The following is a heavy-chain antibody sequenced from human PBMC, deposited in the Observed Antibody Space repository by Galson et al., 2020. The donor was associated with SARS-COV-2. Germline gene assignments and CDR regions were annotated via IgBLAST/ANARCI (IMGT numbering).Heavy chain of an antibody. D-gene: IGHD6-19*01. CDR2: IYTSGST. Sequence: TLSLTCTVSGGSISSYYWSWIRQPAGKGLEWIGRIYTSGSTNYNPSLKSRVTMSVDTSKNQFSLKLSSVTAADTAVYYCARGGIAVAGTSFDPWGQGTLVTVSS. V-gene: IGHV4-4*07. CDR1: GGSISSYY. J-gene: IGHJ5*02. CDR3: ARGGIAVAGTSFDP.